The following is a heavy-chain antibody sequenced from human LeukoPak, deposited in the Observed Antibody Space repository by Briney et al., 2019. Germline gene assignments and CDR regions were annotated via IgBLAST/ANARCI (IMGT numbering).Heavy chain of an antibody. J-gene: IGHJ5*02. D-gene: IGHD6-19*01. V-gene: IGHV4-34*01. CDR1: GGSFSGYY. Sequence: ASETLSLTCAVYGGSFSGYYWSWIRQPPGKGLEWIGEINHSGSTNYNPSLKSRVTISVDTSKNQFSLKLSSVTAADTAVYYCAGGRQNLAVAATGLNWFDPWGQGTLVTVSS. CDR3: AGGRQNLAVAATGLNWFDP. CDR2: INHSGST.